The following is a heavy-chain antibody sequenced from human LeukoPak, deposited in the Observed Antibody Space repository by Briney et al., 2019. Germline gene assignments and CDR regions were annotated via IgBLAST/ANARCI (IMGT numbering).Heavy chain of an antibody. CDR2: IYSGGST. D-gene: IGHD1-14*01. Sequence: GGSLRLSCAASGFTFSSYWMSWVRQAPGKGPEWVSVIYSGGSTEYADSVKGRFIISRDNSKNTLYFQMNSLRAEDTAVYYCAREFRKYFDYWGQGIPVTVSS. CDR3: AREFRKYFDY. V-gene: IGHV3-66*01. J-gene: IGHJ4*02. CDR1: GFTFSSYW.